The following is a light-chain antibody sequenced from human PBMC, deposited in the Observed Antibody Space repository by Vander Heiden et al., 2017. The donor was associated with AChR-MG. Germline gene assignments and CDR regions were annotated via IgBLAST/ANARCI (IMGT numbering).Light chain of an antibody. J-gene: IGKJ3*01. CDR3: QQGNSFPLT. Sequence: DIQTTQSPSSVSASVGDRVTITCRASQSISSYLAWYQQKPGKAPKLLIYSASILQSVVPSRFSGSGSGTDFTLTISNLQPEDFATYHCQQGNSFPLTFGPGTKVDV. CDR1: QSISSY. V-gene: IGKV1-12*01. CDR2: SAS.